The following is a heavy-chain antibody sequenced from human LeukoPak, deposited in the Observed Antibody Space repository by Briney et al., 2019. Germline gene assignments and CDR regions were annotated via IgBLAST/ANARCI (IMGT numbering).Heavy chain of an antibody. J-gene: IGHJ4*02. Sequence: SETLSLTCTVSGGSISSGGYYWSWIRQHPGKGLEWIGYIYYSGSTYYNPSLKSRVTISVDTSKNQFSLELSSVTAADTAVYYCARDNPDYGIDYWGQGTLVTVSS. CDR3: ARDNPDYGIDY. V-gene: IGHV4-31*03. CDR2: IYYSGST. D-gene: IGHD4-17*01. CDR1: GGSISSGGYY.